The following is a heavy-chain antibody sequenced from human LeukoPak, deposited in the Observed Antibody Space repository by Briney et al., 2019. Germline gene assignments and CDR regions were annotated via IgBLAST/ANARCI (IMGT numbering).Heavy chain of an antibody. D-gene: IGHD6-13*01. CDR1: GFTFSSYV. CDR3: AKRPYSSSWYLDY. CDR2: ISYDGSNK. V-gene: IGHV3-30*18. Sequence: GGSLRLSCAASGFTFSSYVMHWVRQAPGKGLEWVAVISYDGSNKYYADSVKGRFTISRDNSKNTLYLQMNSLRAEDTALYYCAKRPYSSSWYLDYWGQGTLVTVSS. J-gene: IGHJ4*02.